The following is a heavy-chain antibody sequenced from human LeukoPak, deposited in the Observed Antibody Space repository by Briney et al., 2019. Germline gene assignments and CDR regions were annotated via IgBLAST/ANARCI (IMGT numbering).Heavy chain of an antibody. Sequence: SVTLSLTCTVSGGFINNYYWRWIRHPPGKGREGIGYIYYSGSTNYNPSLKSRVTISLDTSKNQLSLRLSSVTAADTAVYYCVRYSGSSYLFDYWGQGTLVTVSS. CDR2: IYYSGST. CDR3: VRYSGSSYLFDY. D-gene: IGHD1-26*01. V-gene: IGHV4-59*13. J-gene: IGHJ4*02. CDR1: GGFINNYY.